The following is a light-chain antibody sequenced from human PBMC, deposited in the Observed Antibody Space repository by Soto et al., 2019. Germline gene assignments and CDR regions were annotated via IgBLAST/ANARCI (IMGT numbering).Light chain of an antibody. J-gene: IGLJ2*01. CDR1: SSDVGAFSS. CDR3: SSYSRSTTLVV. V-gene: IGLV2-14*03. Sequence: QSALTQPASVSGSPGQSITISCTGTSSDVGAFSSVSWYQQHPGKAPKLFIYVIIHRPSGVSDRFSGSKSVNSASLTISGLQPEDEATYHCSSYSRSTTLVVFGGGTKLTVL. CDR2: VII.